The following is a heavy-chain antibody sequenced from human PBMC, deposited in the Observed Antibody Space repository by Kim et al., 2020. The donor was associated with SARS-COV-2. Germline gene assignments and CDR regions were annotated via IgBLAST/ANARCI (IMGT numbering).Heavy chain of an antibody. CDR2: IFGTA. CDR3: ATDYGDY. J-gene: IGHJ4*02. Sequence: IFGTANYAQEFQGRVTITADESTSTAYMELSSLGSEDTAVYYCATDYGDYWGQGTLVTVSS. V-gene: IGHV1-69*01.